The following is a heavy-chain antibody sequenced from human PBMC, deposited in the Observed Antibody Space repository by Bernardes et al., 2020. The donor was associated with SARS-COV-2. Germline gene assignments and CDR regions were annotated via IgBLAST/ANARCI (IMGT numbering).Heavy chain of an antibody. V-gene: IGHV4-59*08. CDR2: IYYSGST. D-gene: IGHD3-10*01. J-gene: IGHJ5*02. Sequence: SETLSLTCTVSGGSISSYYWSWIRQPPGKGLEWIGYIYYSGSTNYNPSLKSRVTISVDTSKNQFSLKLSSVTAADTAVYYCARQYTMVQGVVGDWFDPWGQGTLVTVSS. CDR3: ARQYTMVQGVVGDWFDP. CDR1: GGSISSYY.